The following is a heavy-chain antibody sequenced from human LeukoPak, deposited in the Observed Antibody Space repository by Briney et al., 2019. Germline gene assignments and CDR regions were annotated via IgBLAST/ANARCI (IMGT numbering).Heavy chain of an antibody. Sequence: PSETLSLTCTVSGGSISSSSYYWGWIRQPPGKGLEWIGSIYYSGSTYYNPSLKSRVTISVGTSKNQFSLKLSSVTAADTAVYYCARIAVAERYAFDIWGQGTMVTVSS. CDR3: ARIAVAERYAFDI. CDR2: IYYSGST. CDR1: GGSISSSSYY. J-gene: IGHJ3*02. V-gene: IGHV4-39*01. D-gene: IGHD6-19*01.